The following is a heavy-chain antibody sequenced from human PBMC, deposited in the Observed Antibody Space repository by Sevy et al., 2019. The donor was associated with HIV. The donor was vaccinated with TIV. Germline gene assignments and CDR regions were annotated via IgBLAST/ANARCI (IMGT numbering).Heavy chain of an antibody. CDR2: IIPIFGTA. D-gene: IGHD6-6*01. Sequence: ASVKVSCKASGGTFSSYAISWVRQAPGQGLEWMGGIIPIFGTANYAQKFQGRVTITADESTSTAYMELSSLRSEDTAVYYCAAGGARPGPLRELDYYGMDVWGQGTTVTVSS. V-gene: IGHV1-69*13. J-gene: IGHJ6*02. CDR3: AAGGARPGPLRELDYYGMDV. CDR1: GGTFSSYA.